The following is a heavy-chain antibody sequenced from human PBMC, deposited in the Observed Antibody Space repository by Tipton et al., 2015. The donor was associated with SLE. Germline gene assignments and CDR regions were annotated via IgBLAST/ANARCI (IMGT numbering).Heavy chain of an antibody. CDR3: VRGRSDVGHGH. Sequence: TLSLTCAVSGGSISGHYWSWIRQPAGKGLEWIGRIYTSGSTNYNPSLKSRVTMSVDTSKNHFSLKLSSVTAADTAVYYCVRGRSDVGHGHWGHGTLVTVSS. CDR1: GGSISGHY. V-gene: IGHV4-4*07. J-gene: IGHJ4*01. CDR2: IYTSGST. D-gene: IGHD1-26*01.